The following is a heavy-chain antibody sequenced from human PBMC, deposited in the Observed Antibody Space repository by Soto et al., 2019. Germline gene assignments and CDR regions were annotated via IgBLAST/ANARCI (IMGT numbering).Heavy chain of an antibody. CDR1: GDSVDSVDYY. Sequence: SETLSLTCTVSGDSVDSVDYYWGWIRQPPGKGLEWIASIHYSGSTYYSPSLKSRATISGDTSKSQFSLTLSSVTAADTAVYYCARHTVAANTDFDHWGQGTLVTVSS. D-gene: IGHD6-25*01. CDR2: IHYSGST. V-gene: IGHV4-39*01. J-gene: IGHJ4*02. CDR3: ARHTVAANTDFDH.